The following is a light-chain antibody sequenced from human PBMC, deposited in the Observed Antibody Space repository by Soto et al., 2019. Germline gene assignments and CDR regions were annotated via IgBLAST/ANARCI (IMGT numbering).Light chain of an antibody. CDR3: QQYKSWPPALT. Sequence: EIVMTQSPATLSVSPGERATLSCRASQSVSSALAWFQQKPGQTPRLLIYGASTRATGIPARFSGSGSGTEFTLTISSLQSEDFAVYYCQQYKSWPPALTFGGGTKVDIK. J-gene: IGKJ4*01. V-gene: IGKV3-15*01. CDR2: GAS. CDR1: QSVSSA.